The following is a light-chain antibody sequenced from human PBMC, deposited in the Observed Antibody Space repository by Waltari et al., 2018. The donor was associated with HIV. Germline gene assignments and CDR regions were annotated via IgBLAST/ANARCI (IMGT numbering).Light chain of an antibody. J-gene: IGLJ3*02. Sequence: QSVLTQPPSVSGAPGQRVTISCTGRRSNIGAGHDSHWYQQLPGTAPNLLISGHNHRASGVPDRFSGSKSDTSASLAITGLQSEDEADYYCQSYDSTLSGSDWVFGGGTKLTVL. V-gene: IGLV1-40*01. CDR1: RSNIGAGHD. CDR3: QSYDSTLSGSDWV. CDR2: GHN.